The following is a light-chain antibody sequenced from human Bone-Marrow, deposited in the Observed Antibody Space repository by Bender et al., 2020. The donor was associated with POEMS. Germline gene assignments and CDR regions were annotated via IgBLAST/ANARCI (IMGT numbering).Light chain of an antibody. CDR3: SSYTSSSTYV. CDR1: SSDVGGYTY. J-gene: IGLJ1*01. V-gene: IGLV2-14*03. CDR2: DAN. Sequence: QSALTQPASVSGSPGQSITISCTGFSSDVGGYTYVSWYQRHPGKAPKLMIYDANNRPSEVSYRFSGSKSGNTASLTIFGLQAEDEADYYCSSYTSSSTYVFGTGTKVTVL.